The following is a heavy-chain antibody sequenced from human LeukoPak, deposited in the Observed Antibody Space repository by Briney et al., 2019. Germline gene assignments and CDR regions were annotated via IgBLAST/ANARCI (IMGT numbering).Heavy chain of an antibody. D-gene: IGHD2-15*01. CDR3: ARGWAAHDY. CDR2: INLDGSEK. Sequence: PGGSLRLSCAASGFSFSSYWMSWVRQAPGIGLEWVANINLDGSEKYYLDSAKGRFTISRDNAKNSLYLQMNSLRAEDTAVYYCARGWAAHDYWGQGTLVTVSS. CDR1: GFSFSSYW. V-gene: IGHV3-7*05. J-gene: IGHJ4*02.